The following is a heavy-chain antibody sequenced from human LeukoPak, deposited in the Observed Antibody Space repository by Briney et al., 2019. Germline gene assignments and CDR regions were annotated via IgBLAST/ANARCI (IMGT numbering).Heavy chain of an antibody. CDR1: GFTLSSYW. Sequence: GGALRLSCVASGFTLSSYWIHWVRPAPGEGVVWVSRINTDGSSTSYADSVKGRFTISRDNAKNTLYVQMNSLRAEDTAVYYCARDYFWSGSGAFDYWGQGTLVTVSS. CDR2: INTDGSST. CDR3: ARDYFWSGSGAFDY. D-gene: IGHD3-3*01. V-gene: IGHV3-74*01. J-gene: IGHJ4*02.